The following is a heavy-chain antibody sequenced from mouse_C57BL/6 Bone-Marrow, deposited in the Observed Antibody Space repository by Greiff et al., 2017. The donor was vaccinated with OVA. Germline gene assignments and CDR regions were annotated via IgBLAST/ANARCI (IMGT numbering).Heavy chain of an antibody. D-gene: IGHD2-3*01. CDR3: ARDPDGYYVWFAY. Sequence: QVQLQQSGAELARPGASVKLSCKASGYTFTSYGISWVKQRTRQGLEWIGEIYPRSGNTYYNEKFKGKATLTADKSSSTAYMELRSLTSEDSAVYFCARDPDGYYVWFAYWGQGTLVTVSA. CDR1: GYTFTSYG. CDR2: IYPRSGNT. V-gene: IGHV1-81*01. J-gene: IGHJ3*01.